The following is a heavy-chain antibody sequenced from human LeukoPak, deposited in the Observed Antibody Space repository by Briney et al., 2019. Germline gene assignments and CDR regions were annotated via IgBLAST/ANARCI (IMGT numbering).Heavy chain of an antibody. CDR1: GGSISSHY. J-gene: IGHJ6*03. D-gene: IGHD3-3*01. V-gene: IGHV4-59*11. CDR2: IYYGGST. Sequence: SETLSLTCTVSGGSISSHYWSWIRQPPGKGLEWIGYIYYGGSTNYNPSLKSRVTISVDTSKNQFSLKLSSVTAADTAVYYCARALYDFWSGYYNYYYYYMDVWGKGTTVTVSS. CDR3: ARALYDFWSGYYNYYYYYMDV.